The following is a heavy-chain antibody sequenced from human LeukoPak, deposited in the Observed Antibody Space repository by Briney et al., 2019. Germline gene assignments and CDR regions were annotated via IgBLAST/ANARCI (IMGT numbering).Heavy chain of an antibody. CDR3: ARHGDYGDYASFAEYFQH. J-gene: IGHJ1*01. D-gene: IGHD4-17*01. CDR1: GGSISSYY. V-gene: IGHV4-59*08. Sequence: SETLSLTCTVSGGSISSYYWSWIRQPPGKGLEWIGYIYYSGSTNYNPSLKSRVTISVDTSKNQFSLKLSSVTAADTAVYYCARHGDYGDYASFAEYFQHWGQGTLVTVSS. CDR2: IYYSGST.